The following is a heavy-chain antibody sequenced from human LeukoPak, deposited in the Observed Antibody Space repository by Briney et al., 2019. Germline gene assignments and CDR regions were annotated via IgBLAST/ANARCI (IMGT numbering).Heavy chain of an antibody. Sequence: PGGSLRLSCAASGFTFSNYAMRWVRQAPGKGLEWVSAISARGDGTYYADSVRGRFTISRDNSKNTLYLQMNSLRAEDTAVYYSANTAGSYYFDTWGQGTLVTVSS. V-gene: IGHV3-23*01. CDR3: ANTAGSYYFDT. CDR1: GFTFSNYA. CDR2: ISARGDGT. D-gene: IGHD3-10*01. J-gene: IGHJ4*02.